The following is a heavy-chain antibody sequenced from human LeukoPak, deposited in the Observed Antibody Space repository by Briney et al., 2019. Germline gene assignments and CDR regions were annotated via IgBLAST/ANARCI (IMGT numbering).Heavy chain of an antibody. D-gene: IGHD6-13*01. J-gene: IGHJ6*02. CDR2: IKSKTDGGTT. CDR3: TTPDAGYYYYGMDV. Sequence: GGSLRLSCAASGFTVSSNYMSWVRQAPGKGLEWVGRIKSKTDGGTTDYAAPVKGRFTISRDDSKNTLYLQMNSLKTEDTAVYYCTTPDAGYYYYGMDVWGQGTTVTVSS. V-gene: IGHV3-15*01. CDR1: GFTVSSNY.